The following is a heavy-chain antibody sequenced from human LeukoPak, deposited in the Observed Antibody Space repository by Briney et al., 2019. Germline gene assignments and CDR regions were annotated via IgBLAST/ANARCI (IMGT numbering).Heavy chain of an antibody. CDR1: GFTFSDYS. J-gene: IGHJ4*02. Sequence: GGSLRLSCAASGFTFSDYSMNWVRQAPGKGLEWVSSISTRSSHIYYADSVKGRFTISRDNAKNLLYLQMNSLRAEDTAVYYCARNWGEAYPFDYWGQGTLVTVSS. CDR3: ARNWGEAYPFDY. V-gene: IGHV3-21*06. D-gene: IGHD7-27*01. CDR2: ISTRSSHI.